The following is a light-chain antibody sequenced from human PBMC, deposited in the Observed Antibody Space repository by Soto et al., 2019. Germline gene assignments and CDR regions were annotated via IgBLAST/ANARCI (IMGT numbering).Light chain of an antibody. CDR3: AAWDDSLSGGV. V-gene: IGLV1-47*01. CDR1: SSNIGSTH. CDR2: RSD. Sequence: QSVLTQPPSASGTPGQRVTISCSGSSSNIGSTHVYWFQQLPGTAPKLLVYRSDQRPSGVPDRFSGSKSDTSASLAISGLRSEDEANYYCAAWDDSLSGGVFGGGTKLTVL. J-gene: IGLJ3*02.